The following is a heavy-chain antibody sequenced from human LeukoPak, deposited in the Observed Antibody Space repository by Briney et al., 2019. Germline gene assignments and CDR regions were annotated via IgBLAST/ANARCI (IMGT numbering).Heavy chain of an antibody. Sequence: SVKVSCKASGGTFSSYAISWVRRAPGQGLEWMGGIIPIFGTANYAQKFQGRVTITADESTSTAYMELSSLRSEDTAVYYCARGTRIAVAGRGIDYWGQGTLVTVSS. V-gene: IGHV1-69*01. CDR2: IIPIFGTA. CDR1: GGTFSSYA. D-gene: IGHD6-19*01. J-gene: IGHJ4*02. CDR3: ARGTRIAVAGRGIDY.